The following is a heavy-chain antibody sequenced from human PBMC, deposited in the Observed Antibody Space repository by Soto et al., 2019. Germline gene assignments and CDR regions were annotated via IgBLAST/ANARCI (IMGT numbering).Heavy chain of an antibody. CDR1: GYTFTSYG. Sequence: ASVKVSCKASGYTFTSYGISWVRQAPGQGLEWMGWISAYNGNTNYAQKLQGRVTMTTDTSTSTAYMELRSLRSDDTAVYYCARDHVFCGGVCAVYFDYWGQGTLVTVSS. D-gene: IGHD2-8*02. CDR3: ARDHVFCGGVCAVYFDY. V-gene: IGHV1-18*01. J-gene: IGHJ4*02. CDR2: ISAYNGNT.